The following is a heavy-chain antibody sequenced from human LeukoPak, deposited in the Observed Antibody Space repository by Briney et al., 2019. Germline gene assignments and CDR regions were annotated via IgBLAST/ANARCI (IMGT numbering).Heavy chain of an antibody. J-gene: IGHJ3*02. V-gene: IGHV3-74*01. CDR3: ARSPYDYVWGSYRRGAFDI. CDR1: GFTFSSYW. D-gene: IGHD3-16*02. Sequence: GGSLRLSCAAPGFTFSSYWMHWVRQAPGKGLVWVSRINSDGSSTSYADSVKGRFTISRDNAKNTLYLQMNSLRAEDTAAYYCARSPYDYVWGSYRRGAFDIWGQGTMVTVSS. CDR2: INSDGSST.